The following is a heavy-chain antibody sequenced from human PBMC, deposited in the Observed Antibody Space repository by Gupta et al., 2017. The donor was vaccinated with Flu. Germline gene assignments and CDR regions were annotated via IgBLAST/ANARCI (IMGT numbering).Heavy chain of an antibody. CDR1: GGSISVPSHY. J-gene: IGHJ4*02. Sequence: QLQLQDSGPGLVKPSAPLSPTCSVSGGSISVPSHYWGWVRQPPGKGLEWIGSVYYHGSAYYNPSLRSRVSISVDTSKNQFSLKLTSVTAADMAVYYCTLLSSSLPLNYWGQGTLVTVPS. CDR3: TLLSSSLPLNY. CDR2: VYYHGSA. V-gene: IGHV4-39*01.